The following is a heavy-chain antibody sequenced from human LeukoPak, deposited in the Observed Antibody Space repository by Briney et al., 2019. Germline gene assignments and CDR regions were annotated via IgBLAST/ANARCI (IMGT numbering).Heavy chain of an antibody. V-gene: IGHV1-3*01. CDR3: ARVVVITTLGAFDI. D-gene: IGHD3-22*01. J-gene: IGHJ3*02. CDR2: INAGNGNT. CDR1: GYTFTSYA. Sequence: ASVKVFCKASGYTFTSYAMHWVRQAPGQRLEWMGWINAGNGNTKYSQKFQGRVTITRDTSASTAYMELSSLRSEDTAVYYCARVVVITTLGAFDIWGQGTMVTVSS.